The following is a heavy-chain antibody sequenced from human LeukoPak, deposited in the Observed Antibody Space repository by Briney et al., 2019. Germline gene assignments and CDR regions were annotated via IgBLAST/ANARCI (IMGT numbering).Heavy chain of an antibody. CDR3: ARSCSGGSCYESDFDH. CDR2: IIPILGIA. CDR1: GGTFSSYT. V-gene: IGHV1-69*02. Sequence: PVKVSCKASGGTFSSYTISWVRQAPGQGLEWMGRIIPILGIANYAQKFQGRVTITADKSTSTAYMELSSLRSEDTAVYYCARSCSGGSCYESDFDHWGQGTLVTVSS. D-gene: IGHD2-15*01. J-gene: IGHJ4*02.